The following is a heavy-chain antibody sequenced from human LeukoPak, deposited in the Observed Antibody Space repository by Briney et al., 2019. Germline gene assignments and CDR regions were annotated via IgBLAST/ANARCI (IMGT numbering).Heavy chain of an antibody. CDR1: GGSISNYY. J-gene: IGHJ2*01. Sequence: SETLSLTCTVSGGSISNYYWSWIRQLPGKGLEWIGEINHSGSTNYNPSLKSRVTISVDTSKNQFSLKLSSVTAADTAVYYCARGVRYFDLWGRGTLVTVSS. CDR3: ARGVRYFDL. V-gene: IGHV4-34*01. CDR2: INHSGST.